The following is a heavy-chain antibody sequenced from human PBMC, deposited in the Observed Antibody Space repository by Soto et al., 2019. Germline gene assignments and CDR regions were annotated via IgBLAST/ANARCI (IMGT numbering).Heavy chain of an antibody. J-gene: IGHJ4*02. V-gene: IGHV3-30*03. CDR2: IAHDGNNK. D-gene: IGHD1-26*01. CDR3: ARLPADKEWDRLLRVPLDS. Sequence: ESGGGVVQPGRSLGLSCATSGFTFSIYGMHWVRQAPGKGLEWVAVIAHDGNNKYYGDSVKGRFTISRDNSKSTLYLQMNSLRADDTAVYYWARLPADKEWDRLLRVPLDSWGQGTLVTLSS. CDR1: GFTFSIYG.